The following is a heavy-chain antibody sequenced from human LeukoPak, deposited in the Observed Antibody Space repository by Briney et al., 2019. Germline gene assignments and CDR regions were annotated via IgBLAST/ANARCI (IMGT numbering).Heavy chain of an antibody. J-gene: IGHJ4*02. CDR3: AKDRGRNYYDSSGFFDY. CDR1: GFTFSSYA. CDR2: ISYDGSNK. Sequence: GRSLRLSCAASGFTFSSYAMHWVRQAPGKGLEWVAVISYDGSNKYYADSVKGRFTISRDNSKNTLYLQMNSLRAEDTAVYYCAKDRGRNYYDSSGFFDYWGQGTLVTVSS. V-gene: IGHV3-30-3*02. D-gene: IGHD3-22*01.